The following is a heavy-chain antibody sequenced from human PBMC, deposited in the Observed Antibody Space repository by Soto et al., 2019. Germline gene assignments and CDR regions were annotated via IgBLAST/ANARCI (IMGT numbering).Heavy chain of an antibody. Sequence: SETLSLTCTVSGGSIKNYYWSWIRQPPGKGLEWIGYIYYSGTTNYNPSLKSGVSISVDTSKNQFSLKLSSVTAADTAVYYCARHPPRSPFDIWGHGTMVTFSS. CDR3: ARHPPRSPFDI. V-gene: IGHV4-59*08. J-gene: IGHJ3*02. CDR2: IYYSGTT. CDR1: GGSIKNYY.